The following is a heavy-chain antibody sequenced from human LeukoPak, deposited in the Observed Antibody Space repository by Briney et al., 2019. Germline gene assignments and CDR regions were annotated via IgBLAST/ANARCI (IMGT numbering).Heavy chain of an antibody. J-gene: IGHJ3*02. CDR3: ARGIQPPKYYGSGSDTFDI. V-gene: IGHV3-30*04. D-gene: IGHD3-10*01. CDR2: GSKDGNTK. CDR1: GFTFNTYA. Sequence: PGGSLRLSCVASGFTFNTYAIHWVRQAPGKGLEWVAVGSKDGNTKYYADSVKGRFTISRDNSKSTVYLQMNSLRTEDTSVYYCARGIQPPKYYGSGSDTFDIWGQGTMVTVSS.